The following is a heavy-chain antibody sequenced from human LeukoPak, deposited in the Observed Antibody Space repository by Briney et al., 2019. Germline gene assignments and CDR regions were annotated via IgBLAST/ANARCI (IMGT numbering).Heavy chain of an antibody. CDR1: GGSISSHY. Sequence: TSETLSLTCTVSGGSISSHYWSWIRQPPGKGLEWIGYIYYSGSTNYNPSLKSRVTISVDTSKNQFSLKLSSVTAADTAVYYCARNDILTGYLDYWGQGTLVTVSS. CDR3: ARNDILTGYLDY. V-gene: IGHV4-59*11. CDR2: IYYSGST. J-gene: IGHJ4*02. D-gene: IGHD3-9*01.